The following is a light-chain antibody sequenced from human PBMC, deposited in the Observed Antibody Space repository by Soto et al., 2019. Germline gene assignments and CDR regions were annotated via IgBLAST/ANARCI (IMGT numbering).Light chain of an antibody. J-gene: IGLJ1*01. CDR1: SSDVGIYNY. V-gene: IGLV2-14*01. CDR3: TSYTTSSTRV. CDR2: EVT. Sequence: QSALTQPASVSGSPGQSIAISCTGTSSDVGIYNYVSWYQQHPGKVPKLIIYEVTNRPSGVSNRFSGSKSGNTASLIISGLQAEDEADYYGTSYTTSSTRVFGTGTKLTVL.